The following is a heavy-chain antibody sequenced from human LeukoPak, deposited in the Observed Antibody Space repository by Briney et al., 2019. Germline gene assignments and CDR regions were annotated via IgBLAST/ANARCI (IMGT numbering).Heavy chain of an antibody. CDR3: AREHCTRTTCYLNWLDP. CDR2: IFPGGST. J-gene: IGHJ5*02. V-gene: IGHV4-4*07. D-gene: IGHD2-2*01. Sequence: KPSETLSLTCTVSGGSISGHYWSWIRQPAGKRMEWIGRIFPGGSTTYNPSLKSRVTMSVDTSKTQVSLKLSSVTAADTAVYYCAREHCTRTTCYLNWLDPWGQGTLVTVSS. CDR1: GGSISGHY.